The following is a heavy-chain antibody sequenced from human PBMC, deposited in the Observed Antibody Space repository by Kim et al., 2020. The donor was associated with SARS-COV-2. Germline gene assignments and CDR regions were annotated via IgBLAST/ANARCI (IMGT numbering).Heavy chain of an antibody. V-gene: IGHV3-30*02. CDR3: AGHINDSGGY. D-gene: IGHD3-16*01. Sequence: KKYYADSVRSRFTISRDNSKNTLYLQMNSLRAEDTAVYYCAGHINDSGGYWGPGTLVTVSS. CDR2: KK. J-gene: IGHJ4*02.